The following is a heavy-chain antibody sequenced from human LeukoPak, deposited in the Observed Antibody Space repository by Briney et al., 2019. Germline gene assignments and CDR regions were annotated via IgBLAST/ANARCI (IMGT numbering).Heavy chain of an antibody. Sequence: PGGSLRLSCAASGFAFSSYAMSWVRQAPGKGLEWVPAISGSGGSTYYADSVKGRFTISRDNSKNTLYLQMNSLRAEDTAVYYCAKDRYSYGYGPIDYWGQGTLVTVSS. CDR2: ISGSGGST. CDR3: AKDRYSYGYGPIDY. D-gene: IGHD5-18*01. CDR1: GFAFSSYA. J-gene: IGHJ4*02. V-gene: IGHV3-23*01.